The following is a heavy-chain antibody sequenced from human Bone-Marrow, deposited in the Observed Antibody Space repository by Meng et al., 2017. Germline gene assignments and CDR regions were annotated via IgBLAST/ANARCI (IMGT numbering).Heavy chain of an antibody. Sequence: QVQRVESGGGVVQPGRSLRLSCAASGFTFSSYAMHWVRQAPGKGLEWVAVISYDGSNKYYADSVKGRFTISRDNSKNTLYLQMNSLRAEDTAVYYCARDSDLFDYWGQGTLVTVSS. CDR1: GFTFSSYA. J-gene: IGHJ4*02. V-gene: IGHV3-30*01. CDR3: ARDSDLFDY. CDR2: ISYDGSNK.